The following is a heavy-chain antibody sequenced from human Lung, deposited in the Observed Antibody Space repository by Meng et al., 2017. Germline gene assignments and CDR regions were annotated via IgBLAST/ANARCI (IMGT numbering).Heavy chain of an antibody. J-gene: IGHJ2*01. D-gene: IGHD4-17*01. CDR1: GYTFIRYG. CDR2: ISTYNGNT. Sequence: QVQLVQSGAEVKKPGASVKVSCKASGYTFIRYGISWVRQAPGQGLEWMGWISTYNGNTNYAQKFQGRVTMTTDTSTSTAYMELRSLRSDDTAVYYCAVMGLYGDYDNWYFDLWGRGTPVTVSS. V-gene: IGHV1-18*01. CDR3: AVMGLYGDYDNWYFDL.